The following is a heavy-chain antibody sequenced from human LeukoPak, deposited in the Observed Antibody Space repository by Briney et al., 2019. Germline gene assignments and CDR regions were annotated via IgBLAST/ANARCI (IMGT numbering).Heavy chain of an antibody. V-gene: IGHV3-7*03. CDR2: IKQDGSER. D-gene: IGHD1-26*01. CDR1: GFIFSNHW. Sequence: GGSLRLSCAASGFIFSNHWMSWVRQAPGKGLEWVANIKQDGSERYYVDSVKGRFTISRDNAKNSLYLQIDSLRAEDTAVYYCARLMGATTSDYWGQGTLVTVSS. J-gene: IGHJ4*02. CDR3: ARLMGATTSDY.